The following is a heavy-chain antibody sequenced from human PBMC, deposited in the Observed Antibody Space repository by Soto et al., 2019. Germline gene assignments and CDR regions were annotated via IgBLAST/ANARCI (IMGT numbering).Heavy chain of an antibody. CDR2: IHYSGTT. J-gene: IGHJ2*01. Sequence: QVQLQESGPGLVRPSETLSLTCIVSGDSISPYYWSWLRQPPGQGLEWIGYIHYSGTTNYNPSLKSRVTISVDRSKNHFSLKLTSVAVAETAVYYCARHPPVIDYDDWYFDFWGRGTLVTVSS. D-gene: IGHD4-17*01. V-gene: IGHV4-59*08. CDR1: GDSISPYY. CDR3: ARHPPVIDYDDWYFDF.